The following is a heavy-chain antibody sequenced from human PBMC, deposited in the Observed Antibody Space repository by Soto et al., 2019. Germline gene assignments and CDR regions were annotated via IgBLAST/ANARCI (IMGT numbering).Heavy chain of an antibody. CDR3: ARLLHPGNSYYYYYGMDV. D-gene: IGHD3-22*01. J-gene: IGHJ6*02. V-gene: IGHV3-21*01. Sequence: PGGSLRLSCAASGFTFGSYSMNWVRQAPGKGLEWVSSVSSSSSYIYYADSVKGRFTISRDNAKNSLYLQMNSLRAEDTAVYYCARLLHPGNSYYYYYGMDVWGQGTTVTVSS. CDR1: GFTFGSYS. CDR2: VSSSSSYI.